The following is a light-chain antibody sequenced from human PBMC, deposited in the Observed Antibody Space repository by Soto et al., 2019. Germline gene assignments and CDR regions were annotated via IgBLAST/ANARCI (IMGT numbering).Light chain of an antibody. CDR3: QVWNSNSDHYV. CDR1: NIGTKN. CDR2: YDS. J-gene: IGLJ1*01. V-gene: IGLV3-21*04. Sequence: SYELTQPPSVSVAPGKTATITCGGDNIGTKNVHWYQQKKGQAPVLVLRYDSDRPSGIPERFSGSNSGNTATLTISRVEVGDEADYHCQVWNSNSDHYVFGTGTKVTVL.